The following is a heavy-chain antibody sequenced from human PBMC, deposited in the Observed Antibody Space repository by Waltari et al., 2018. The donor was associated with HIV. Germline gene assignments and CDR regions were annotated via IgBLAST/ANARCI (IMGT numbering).Heavy chain of an antibody. Sequence: QVQLVQSEAEVKKPGASVTVSCKASGYSSPSYDINWVRQASGQGLEWLGWMNPNSGNTGYAQKFTGRVTMTSNTSISTAYMELSSLRSEDTAVYYCARGIRRDCYWFDPWGQGTLVTVSS. V-gene: IGHV1-8*01. CDR1: GYSSPSYD. CDR3: ARGIRRDCYWFDP. CDR2: MNPNSGNT. D-gene: IGHD2-21*02. J-gene: IGHJ5*02.